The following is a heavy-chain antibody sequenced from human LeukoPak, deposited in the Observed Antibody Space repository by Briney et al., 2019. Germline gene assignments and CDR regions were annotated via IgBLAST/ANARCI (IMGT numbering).Heavy chain of an antibody. CDR1: GFTFSSYS. CDR2: ISSSSSYI. J-gene: IGHJ4*02. Sequence: GGSLRLSCSASGFTFSSYSMNWVRQAPGKGLEWVSSISSSSSYIYYADSVKGRFTISRDNAKNSLYLQMNGLRAEDTAVYYCARDPGWASVVVPAAIDYWGQGTLVTVSS. V-gene: IGHV3-21*01. D-gene: IGHD2-2*01. CDR3: ARDPGWASVVVPAAIDY.